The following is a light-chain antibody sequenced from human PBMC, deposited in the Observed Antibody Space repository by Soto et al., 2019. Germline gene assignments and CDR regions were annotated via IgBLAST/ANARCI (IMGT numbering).Light chain of an antibody. CDR3: QVWYGGSDHRV. V-gene: IGLV3-21*04. CDR1: NIGGKS. Sequence: VVTQAPAVSVAPGETATITCGGNNIGGKSVHWYQQRPGQAPVMVIYYDSDRASGIPERFSGRNTGNTATLTISRVEAGDEADYYCQVWYGGSDHRVFGGGTKLTVL. CDR2: YDS. J-gene: IGLJ3*02.